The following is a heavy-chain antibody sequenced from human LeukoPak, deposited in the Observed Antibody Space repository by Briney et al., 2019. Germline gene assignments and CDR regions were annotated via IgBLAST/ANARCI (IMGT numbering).Heavy chain of an antibody. CDR2: IHYSGST. CDR3: ARGVRLGDLSLGY. V-gene: IGHV4-31*03. D-gene: IGHD3-16*02. CDR1: GGPISSGGYC. J-gene: IGHJ4*02. Sequence: ASETLSLTCTVSGGPISSGGYCWSWIRQHTGKGLERIGYIHYSGSTYYNPSLKSRVTISVDTSKNQFSLRLSSVTAADTAVYYCARGVRLGDLSLGYWGQGTLVTVSS.